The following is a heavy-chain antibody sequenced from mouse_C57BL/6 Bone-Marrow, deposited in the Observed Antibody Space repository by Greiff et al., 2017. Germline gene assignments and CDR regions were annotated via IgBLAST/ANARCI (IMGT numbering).Heavy chain of an antibody. CDR1: GFNIKDDY. CDR2: IDPENGDT. V-gene: IGHV14-4*01. D-gene: IGHD2-1*01. J-gene: IGHJ1*03. Sequence: EVKLQQSGAELVRPGASVKLSCTASGFNIKDDYMHWVKQRPEQGLEWIGWIDPENGDTEYASKFQGKATITADTSSNTAYLQLSSLTSEDTAVYYCTTPFYYGKGYFDVWGTGTTVTVSS. CDR3: TTPFYYGKGYFDV.